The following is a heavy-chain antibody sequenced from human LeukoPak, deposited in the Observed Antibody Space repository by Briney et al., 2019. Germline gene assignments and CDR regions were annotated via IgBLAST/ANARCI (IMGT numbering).Heavy chain of an antibody. CDR3: ARLRIFGVVIDFDY. J-gene: IGHJ4*02. D-gene: IGHD3-3*02. V-gene: IGHV3-7*01. CDR2: IKQDGSEK. CDR1: GFTLSSYW. Sequence: GGSLRLSCAASGFTLSSYWMSWVRQAPGKGLEWVANIKQDGSEKYYVDSVKGRFTISRDNAKNSLYLQMTSLRAEDTAVYYCARLRIFGVVIDFDYWGQGTLVTVSS.